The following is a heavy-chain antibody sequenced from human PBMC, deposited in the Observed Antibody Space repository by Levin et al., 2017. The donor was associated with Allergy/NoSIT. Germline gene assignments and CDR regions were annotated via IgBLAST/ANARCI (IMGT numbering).Heavy chain of an antibody. CDR1: GGSINNYY. Sequence: SQTLSLTCAVSGGSINNYYWGWIRQAPGEGLEWIGYVYYTGSTSYNPSLNDRVTITVDTSKNQFSLRLRSVTAADTAVYFRARYMYCGYACYSLFDYWGQGALVAVSS. V-gene: IGHV4-59*08. J-gene: IGHJ4*02. CDR3: ARYMYCGYACYSLFDY. CDR2: VYYTGST. D-gene: IGHD2-21*02.